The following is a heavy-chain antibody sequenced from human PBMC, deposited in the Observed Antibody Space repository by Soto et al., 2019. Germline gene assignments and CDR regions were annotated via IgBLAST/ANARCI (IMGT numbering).Heavy chain of an antibody. CDR1: GGSISSGVYS. J-gene: IGHJ2*01. CDR3: HGYCSGGSCYSGAWYLDL. V-gene: IGHV4-30-2*01. CDR2: IYHSGST. D-gene: IGHD2-15*01. Sequence: SETLSLTCAVSGGSISSGVYSWSWIRQPPGKGLEWIGYIYHSGSTYYNPSLKSRVTISVDRSKNQFSLKLSSVTAADTAVYYCHGYCSGGSCYSGAWYLDLWGRGTLVTVSS.